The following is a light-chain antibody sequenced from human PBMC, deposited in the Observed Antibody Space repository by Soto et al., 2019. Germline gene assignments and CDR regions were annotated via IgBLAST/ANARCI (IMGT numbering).Light chain of an antibody. CDR2: QDT. V-gene: IGLV3-1*01. J-gene: IGLJ1*01. CDR1: KLGDKY. CDR3: QAWDSSIVYV. Sequence: SYELTQPPSVSVSPGQTASITCSGDKLGDKYACWYQQKPGQSPVLVIYQDTKRPSGIPERFSGSNSGNTATLTISGTQAMDEADYYCQAWDSSIVYVFGTGTKLTVL.